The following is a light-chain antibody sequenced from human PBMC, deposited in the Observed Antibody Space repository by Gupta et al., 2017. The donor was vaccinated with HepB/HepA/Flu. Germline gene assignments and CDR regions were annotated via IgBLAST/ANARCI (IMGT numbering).Light chain of an antibody. V-gene: IGKV3-15*01. CDR3: LQYNNWPLT. Sequence: ELVTTHSPGTLGVSPGERATLYCRATQNIGSSLAWYQQKPGQAPRLLIYSASTRATGLPSRFRGSGSGTDFTLTISSLQSEDFAVYYCLQYNNWPLTFGGGTKVEIK. J-gene: IGKJ4*01. CDR1: QNIGSS. CDR2: SAS.